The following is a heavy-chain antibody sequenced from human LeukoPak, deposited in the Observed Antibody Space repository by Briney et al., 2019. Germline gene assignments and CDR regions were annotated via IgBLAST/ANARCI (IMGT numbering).Heavy chain of an antibody. CDR2: INPSGGST. V-gene: IGHV1-46*01. CDR3: ARAKKARDPTVSYGMDV. D-gene: IGHD4-17*01. J-gene: IGHJ6*02. Sequence: ASVKVSCKASGYTFTSYYMHWVRQAPGQGLEWMGIINPSGGSTSYAQKFQGRVTMTRDTSTSTVYMELSSLRSEDTAVYYCARAKKARDPTVSYGMDVWGQGTTVTVSS. CDR1: GYTFTSYY.